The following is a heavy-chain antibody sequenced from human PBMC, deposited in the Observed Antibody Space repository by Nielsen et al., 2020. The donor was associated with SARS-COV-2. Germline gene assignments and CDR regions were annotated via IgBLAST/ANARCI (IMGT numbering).Heavy chain of an antibody. CDR1: GFTFSLYA. CDR2: ISYDGSNE. Sequence: GESLKIPCAASGFTFSLYAMHWVRQAPGKGLEWVSVISYDGSNEYYADSVKGRFTISRDNSKNTLFLQMNSLRPDDTAVYYCARPYSSGWYWYYYGMDVWGQGTTVTVSS. J-gene: IGHJ6*02. V-gene: IGHV3-30*04. D-gene: IGHD6-19*01. CDR3: ARPYSSGWYWYYYGMDV.